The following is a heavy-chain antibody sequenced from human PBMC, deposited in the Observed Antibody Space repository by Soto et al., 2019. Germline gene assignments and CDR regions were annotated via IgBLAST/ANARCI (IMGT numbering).Heavy chain of an antibody. CDR2: INPSGGST. Sequence: ASVKVSCKAPGYIFTSYYMHWVRQAPGQGLEWMGIINPSGGSTSYAQKFQGRVTMTRDTSTSTVYMELSSLRSEDTAVYYCARRGADHFYFDYWGQGTLVTVSS. J-gene: IGHJ4*02. D-gene: IGHD1-26*01. CDR1: GYIFTSYY. V-gene: IGHV1-46*03. CDR3: ARRGADHFYFDY.